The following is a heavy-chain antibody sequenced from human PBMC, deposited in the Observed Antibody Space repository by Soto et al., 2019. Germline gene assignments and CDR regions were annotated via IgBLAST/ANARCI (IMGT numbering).Heavy chain of an antibody. J-gene: IGHJ4*02. CDR1: GLTLSGYA. CDR2: ISGSGGAT. CDR3: AKDSTLIAAAGTCET. Sequence: GGSLRLSCAASGLTLSGYAMTWVRQAPGKGLEWVSGISGSGGATYYADSVKGRFTISRDNSQNTLYLQMNSLRAEDTAVYYCAKDSTLIAAAGTCETWGQGTLVTVS. V-gene: IGHV3-23*01. D-gene: IGHD6-13*01.